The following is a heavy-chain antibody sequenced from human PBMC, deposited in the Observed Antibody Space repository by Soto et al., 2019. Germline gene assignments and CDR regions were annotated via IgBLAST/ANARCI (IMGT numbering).Heavy chain of an antibody. Sequence: QVQLVQSGAEVKKPGASVKVSCKASGYTFTSYGVTWVRQAPGQGLEWMGWISGYNGNTYFAQKFQGRVTMTTDTSTSTAYMVLRSRRSADTAVYYCAGVSNYYGSGSYSNNWFDPWGQGTLVTVSS. CDR2: ISGYNGNT. D-gene: IGHD3-10*01. V-gene: IGHV1-18*04. CDR1: GYTFTSYG. J-gene: IGHJ5*02. CDR3: AGVSNYYGSGSYSNNWFDP.